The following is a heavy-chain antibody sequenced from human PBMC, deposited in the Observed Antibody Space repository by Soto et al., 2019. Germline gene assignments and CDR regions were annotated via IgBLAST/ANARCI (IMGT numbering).Heavy chain of an antibody. V-gene: IGHV3-7*03. J-gene: IGHJ4*02. CDR1: GFTFTTYY. Sequence: XVSLRLSGAASGFTFTTYYMTWVRQAPGKGLEWVASIKNDGSEQYYVDSVKGRFTISRDNAKNSLYLQMNSLRAGDTALYYCSRENWFQDYWGQGTLVTVSS. D-gene: IGHD3-10*01. CDR2: IKNDGSEQ. CDR3: SRENWFQDY.